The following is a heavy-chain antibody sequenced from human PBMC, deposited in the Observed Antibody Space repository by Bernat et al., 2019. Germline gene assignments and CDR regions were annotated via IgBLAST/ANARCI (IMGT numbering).Heavy chain of an antibody. Sequence: EVQLVESGGGLIQPGGSLRLSCAASGFTVSSNYMSWVRQAPGKGLEWVSVIYSGGSTYYADSVKGRFTISRDNSKNTPYLQMNSLRAEDTAVYYCARVGSSGRALEYFQHWGQGTLVTVSS. J-gene: IGHJ1*01. CDR3: ARVGSSGRALEYFQH. CDR2: IYSGGST. V-gene: IGHV3-53*01. D-gene: IGHD6-19*01. CDR1: GFTVSSNY.